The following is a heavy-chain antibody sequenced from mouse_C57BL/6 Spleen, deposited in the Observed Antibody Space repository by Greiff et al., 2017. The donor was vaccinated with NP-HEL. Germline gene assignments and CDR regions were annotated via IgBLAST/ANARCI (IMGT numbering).Heavy chain of an antibody. CDR1: GFTFSDYY. CDR3: ARDEGYYYGT. J-gene: IGHJ2*01. Sequence: EVKLMESEGGLVQPGSSMKLSCTASGFTFSDYYMAWVRQVPEKGLEWVANINYDGSSTYYLDSLKSRFIISRDNAKNILYLQMSSLKSEDTATYYCARDEGYYYGTWGQGTTLTVSS. D-gene: IGHD1-1*01. CDR2: INYDGSST. V-gene: IGHV5-16*01.